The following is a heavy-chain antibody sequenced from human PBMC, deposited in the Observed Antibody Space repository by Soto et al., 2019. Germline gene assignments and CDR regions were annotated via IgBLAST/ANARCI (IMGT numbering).Heavy chain of an antibody. Sequence: PSETLSLTCTVSGGSISSYYWTWIRQPPGKGLEWIGFMYNSGSTHYNPSLKSRVTISTDTSRNQFSLSLSPVTAADTAVYYCAGGPDRGGDYAWFGLWGQGTRVTVSS. D-gene: IGHD4-17*01. CDR2: MYNSGST. CDR1: GGSISSYY. CDR3: AGGPDRGGDYAWFGL. V-gene: IGHV4-59*12. J-gene: IGHJ5*02.